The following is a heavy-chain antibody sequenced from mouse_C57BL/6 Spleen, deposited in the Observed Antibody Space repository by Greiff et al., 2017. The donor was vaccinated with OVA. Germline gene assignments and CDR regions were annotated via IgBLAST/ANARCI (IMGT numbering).Heavy chain of an antibody. CDR1: GYTFTGYW. Sequence: QVQLQQSGAELMKPGASVKLSCKATGYTFTGYWIEWVKQRPGHGLEWIGEILPGSGSTNYNEKFKGKATFTADTSSNTAYLRLSSLTTEDSAIYYCARPLQPRGYYAMDYWGQGTSVTVSS. CDR3: ARPLQPRGYYAMDY. CDR2: ILPGSGST. V-gene: IGHV1-9*01. J-gene: IGHJ4*01. D-gene: IGHD3-3*01.